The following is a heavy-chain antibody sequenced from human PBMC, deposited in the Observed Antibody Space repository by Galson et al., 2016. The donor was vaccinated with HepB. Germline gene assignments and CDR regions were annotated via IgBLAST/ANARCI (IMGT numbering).Heavy chain of an antibody. Sequence: SLRLSCAASGFTFDDYAMQWVRQPPGKGLEWVAGISWNNGSIGYADSVKGRFTISRDNTRNYLYLQLTSLRPDDTAVYYCAKETDHNFAFDHWGQGTLVTVSS. CDR3: AKETDHNFAFDH. D-gene: IGHD3-9*01. CDR1: GFTFDDYA. V-gene: IGHV3-9*01. J-gene: IGHJ4*02. CDR2: ISWNNGSI.